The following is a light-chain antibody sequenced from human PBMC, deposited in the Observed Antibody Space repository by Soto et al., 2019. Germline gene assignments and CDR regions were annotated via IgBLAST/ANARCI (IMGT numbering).Light chain of an antibody. J-gene: IGLJ2*01. CDR2: TNN. CDR1: SSDIGSNY. Sequence: QSVLTQPPSASGTPGPRITISCSGSSSDIGSNYVYWYQQLPGTAPKLLIYTNNQRPSGGPNRFSVSKSGTSASPAISGPRSEDEADYYCEAWDDSLSGHVVFGGGTKLTVL. CDR3: EAWDDSLSGHVV. V-gene: IGLV1-47*02.